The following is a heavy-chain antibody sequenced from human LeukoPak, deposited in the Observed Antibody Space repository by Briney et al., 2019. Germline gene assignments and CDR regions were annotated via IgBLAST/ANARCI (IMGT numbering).Heavy chain of an antibody. CDR3: ARHFRWYYYGSGSRAVNWFDP. Sequence: SETLSLTCTVSGGSISSGDYYWSWIRQPPGKGLEWIGEINHSGSTNYNPSLKSRVTISVDTSKNQFSLKLSSVTAADTAVYYCARHFRWYYYGSGSRAVNWFDPWGQGTLVTVSS. CDR1: GGSISSGDYY. J-gene: IGHJ5*02. D-gene: IGHD3-10*01. V-gene: IGHV4-39*01. CDR2: INHSGST.